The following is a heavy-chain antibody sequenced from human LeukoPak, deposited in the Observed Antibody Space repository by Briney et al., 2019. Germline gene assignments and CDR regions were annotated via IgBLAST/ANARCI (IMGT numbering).Heavy chain of an antibody. CDR1: EFTFRTYG. CDR3: AKDRYSSLNEIDY. D-gene: IGHD6-19*01. J-gene: IGHJ4*02. Sequence: GGSLRLPCAASEFTFRTYGMHLVRQALGKGLEWVAVISYDGSYKFYADSVKGRFTISRDNSKSTLYLQMNSLRAEDTAIYYCAKDRYSSLNEIDYWGQGTLVTVSS. V-gene: IGHV3-30*18. CDR2: ISYDGSYK.